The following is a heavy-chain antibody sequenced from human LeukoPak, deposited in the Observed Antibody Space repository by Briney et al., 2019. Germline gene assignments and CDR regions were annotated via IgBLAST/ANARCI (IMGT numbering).Heavy chain of an antibody. CDR2: MNPNSGNT. V-gene: IGHV1-8*01. J-gene: IGHJ4*02. CDR1: GYTFTSYD. CDR3: ARQTFGALYFDS. Sequence: ASVKVSCKASGYTFTSYDINWVRQATGQGLEWMGWMNPNSGNTGYAQKFQGRVTMTRNTSISTAYMELSSLRSEDTAVYYCARQTFGALYFDSWGQGTLVIVSS. D-gene: IGHD3-10*01.